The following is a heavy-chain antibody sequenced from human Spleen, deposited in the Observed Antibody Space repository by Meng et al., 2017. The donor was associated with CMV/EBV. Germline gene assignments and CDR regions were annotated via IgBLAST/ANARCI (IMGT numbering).Heavy chain of an antibody. CDR3: ASSGDLRGWFDP. D-gene: IGHD3-10*01. CDR1: RYTFTRFY. CDR2: INPNSGGT. Sequence: FQASRYTFTRFYMHWVRQAPGQRLEWMGWINPNSGGTNYAQKFQGRLTITRDTSISTAYMELSRLRSDDTAVYYCASSGDLRGWFDPWGQGTLVTVSS. V-gene: IGHV1-2*02. J-gene: IGHJ5*02.